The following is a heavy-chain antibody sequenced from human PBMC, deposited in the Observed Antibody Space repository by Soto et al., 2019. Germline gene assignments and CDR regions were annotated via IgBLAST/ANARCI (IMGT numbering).Heavy chain of an antibody. CDR1: GFTFSDYY. CDR3: ARDQGYYDSSGYFDY. V-gene: IGHV3-11*01. D-gene: IGHD3-22*01. CDR2: ISSSGSII. J-gene: IGHJ4*02. Sequence: PGGSLRLSCAASGFTFSDYYMSWIHQAPGKGLEWVSYISSSGSIIYYADSVKGRFTISRDNARNSLYLQLNSLRAEDTAVYYCARDQGYYDSSGYFDYWGQGTLVSVSS.